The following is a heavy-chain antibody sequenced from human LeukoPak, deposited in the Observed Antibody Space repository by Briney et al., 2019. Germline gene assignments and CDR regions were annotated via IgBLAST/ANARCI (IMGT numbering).Heavy chain of an antibody. D-gene: IGHD3-10*01. CDR3: ARLGSASWCFDL. CDR2: IYYSGST. V-gene: IGHV4-59*01. J-gene: IGHJ2*01. CDR1: GGSISSYY. Sequence: SETLSLTCTVSGGSISSYYWSWIRQPAGKGLEWIAYIYYSGSTSYNPSLKSRVTISLDTSKNQLSLKLNSVTAADTAVYYCARLGSASWCFDLWGRGSLVTVSS.